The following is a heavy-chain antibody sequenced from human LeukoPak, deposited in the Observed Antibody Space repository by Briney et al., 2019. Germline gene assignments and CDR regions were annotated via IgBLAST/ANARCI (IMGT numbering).Heavy chain of an antibody. D-gene: IGHD3-22*01. CDR2: ISGHTRDT. V-gene: IGHV3-23*01. Sequence: PGGSLRLSCAASGFTFSSYAMSWVRQVPGKGLEWVSSISGHTRDTYYADSVKGRFTVSRDNSKNTLYLQMNSLRAVDTAVYYCAKDPGTYYYDSSYYTGWGQGALVTVSS. CDR3: AKDPGTYYYDSSYYTG. CDR1: GFTFSSYA. J-gene: IGHJ4*02.